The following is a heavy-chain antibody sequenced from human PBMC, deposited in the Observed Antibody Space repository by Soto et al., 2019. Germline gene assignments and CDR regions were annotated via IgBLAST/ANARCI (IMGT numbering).Heavy chain of an antibody. J-gene: IGHJ4*02. Sequence: ASVKVSCKASGGTSSSYAISWVRQAPGQGLEWMGGIIPIFGTANYAQKFQGRVTITADESTSTAYMELSSLRSEDTAVYYCARRVRYALLGYWGQGTRVTVSS. D-gene: IGHD2-2*01. CDR2: IIPIFGTA. CDR1: GGTSSSYA. CDR3: ARRVRYALLGY. V-gene: IGHV1-69*13.